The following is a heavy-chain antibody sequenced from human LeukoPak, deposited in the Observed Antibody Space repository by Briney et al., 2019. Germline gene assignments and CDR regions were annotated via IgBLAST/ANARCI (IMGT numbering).Heavy chain of an antibody. CDR2: ISAYNGNT. D-gene: IGHD5-12*01. CDR1: GYTFSSYG. Sequence: GASVKVSCKASGYTFSSYGISWVRQAPGQGLEWMGWISAYNGNTNYAQQFQGRVTMTTDTSTSAAYMELRSLRSDDTAVYYCARVPSSGYFRGYLYWGQGTLVTDSS. J-gene: IGHJ4*02. V-gene: IGHV1-18*01. CDR3: ARVPSSGYFRGYLY.